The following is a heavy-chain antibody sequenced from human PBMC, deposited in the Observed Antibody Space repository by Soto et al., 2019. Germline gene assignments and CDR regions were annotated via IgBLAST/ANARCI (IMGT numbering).Heavy chain of an antibody. CDR2: ISWDGTTT. Sequence: GGSLRLPCAASGFNFNDYAMHWVRQAPGKGLEWVSLISWDGTTTYYADSVKGRFTISKDSSKKSLYLQMDCLRADDAALYYCARGPTGYWYFDLWGRGTPVTVSS. J-gene: IGHJ2*01. V-gene: IGHV3-43D*04. CDR3: ARGPTGYWYFDL. CDR1: GFNFNDYA.